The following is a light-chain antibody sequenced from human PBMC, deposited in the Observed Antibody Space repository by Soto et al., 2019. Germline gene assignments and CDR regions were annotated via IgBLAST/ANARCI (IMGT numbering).Light chain of an antibody. CDR3: QQTYSAPPT. V-gene: IGKV1-8*01. CDR2: AAS. Sequence: AIRMTQSPSSFSASTGDRVTITCRASQGISSYLAWYQQKPGKAPKLLIYAASTLQSGVPSRFSGSGSGTDFTLTISCLQSEDFATYFCQQTYSAPPTFGQGTKVDNK. CDR1: QGISSY. J-gene: IGKJ1*01.